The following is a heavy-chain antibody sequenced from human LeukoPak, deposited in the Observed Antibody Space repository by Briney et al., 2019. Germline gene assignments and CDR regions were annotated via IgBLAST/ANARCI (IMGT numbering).Heavy chain of an antibody. Sequence: VASVKVSCKASGYTFTGYYMHWVRQAPGQGLEWMGWINPNSGGTNYAQKFQGRVTMTRDTSISTAYMELSRLRSDDTAVYYCARGGDYYGSGSYLVDIWGQGTMVTVSS. D-gene: IGHD3-10*01. CDR2: INPNSGGT. CDR1: GYTFTGYY. J-gene: IGHJ3*02. V-gene: IGHV1-2*02. CDR3: ARGGDYYGSGSYLVDI.